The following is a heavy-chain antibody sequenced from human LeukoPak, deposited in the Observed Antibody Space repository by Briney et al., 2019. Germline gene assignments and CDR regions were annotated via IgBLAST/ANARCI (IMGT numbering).Heavy chain of an antibody. J-gene: IGHJ4*02. D-gene: IGHD6-19*01. CDR2: ISSSGSTI. V-gene: IGHV3-48*03. CDR1: GFTFSSYE. CDR3: ARSLYSSGWYFYY. Sequence: GGSLRLSCAASGFTFSSYEMNWVRQAPGKGLERVSYISSSGSTIYYADSVKGRFTISRDNAKNSLYLQMNSLRAEDTAVYYCARSLYSSGWYFYYWGQGTLVTVSS.